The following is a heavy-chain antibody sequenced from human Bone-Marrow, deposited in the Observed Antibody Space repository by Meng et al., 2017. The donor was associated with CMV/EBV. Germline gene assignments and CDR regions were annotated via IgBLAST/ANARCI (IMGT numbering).Heavy chain of an antibody. D-gene: IGHD6-13*01. Sequence: GESLKISCAASGFTFSSYAMSWVRQAPGKGLEWVSVIYSGGSSTYYADSVKGRFTISRDNSKNTLYLQMNSLRAEDTAVYYCAKDGYPFDYYYGMDVWAQGTTVTVSS. V-gene: IGHV3-23*03. CDR3: AKDGYPFDYYYGMDV. J-gene: IGHJ6*02. CDR1: GFTFSSYA. CDR2: IYSGGSST.